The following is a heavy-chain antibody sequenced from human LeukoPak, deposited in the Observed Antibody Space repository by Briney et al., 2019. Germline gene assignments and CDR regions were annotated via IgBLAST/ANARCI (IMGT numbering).Heavy chain of an antibody. J-gene: IGHJ5*02. CDR2: MNPNSGNT. CDR1: GYTFTSYD. CDR3: ARKVPTGYWFDP. D-gene: IGHD5-12*01. V-gene: IGHV1-8*01. Sequence: ASVKVSCKASGYTFTSYDINWVRQATGQGLEWMGWMNPNSGNTGYAQKFQGRVTMTRNTSISTAYMELSSLRSEDTAVYYCARKVPTGYWFDPWGQGTLVTVSS.